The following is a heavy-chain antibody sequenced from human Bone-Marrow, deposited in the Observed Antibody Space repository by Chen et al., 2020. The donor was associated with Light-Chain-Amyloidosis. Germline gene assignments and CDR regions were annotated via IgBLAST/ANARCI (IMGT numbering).Heavy chain of an antibody. J-gene: IGHJ4*02. D-gene: IGHD6-19*01. CDR1: GLTLSADS. V-gene: IGHV3-23*01. CDR3: ARRARISSGQFDI. Sequence: EVQLLESGGGLVQPGGSLRLSCSASGLTLSADSMGWVRQAPGKGLEWVAAITGSDSATDDAESVRGRFAISRDNSMNTLYLQMNSLTSDDTAVYFCARRARISSGQFDIWGRGTLVTVSS. CDR2: ITGSDSAT.